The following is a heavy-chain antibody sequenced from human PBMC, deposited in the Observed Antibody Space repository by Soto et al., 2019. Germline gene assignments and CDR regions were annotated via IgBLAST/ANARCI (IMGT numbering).Heavy chain of an antibody. Sequence: EVQLVETGGGLIQPGGSLRLSCAASGFTVSSNYMSWVRQAPGKGLEWVSVIYRGGSTYHADSVKGRFTISRDNSKNRLDLQMTSLGAEDKAVYYCARGGGDYGDYGDWYFDLWGRGTLVTVSS. J-gene: IGHJ2*01. CDR2: IYRGGST. D-gene: IGHD4-17*01. V-gene: IGHV3-53*02. CDR1: GFTVSSNY. CDR3: ARGGGDYGDYGDWYFDL.